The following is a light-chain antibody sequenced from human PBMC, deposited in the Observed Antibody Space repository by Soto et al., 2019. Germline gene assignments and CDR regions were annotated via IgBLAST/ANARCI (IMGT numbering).Light chain of an antibody. CDR3: QQYGSSGT. V-gene: IGKV3-20*01. J-gene: IGKJ1*01. CDR1: QSVSNNY. CDR2: GAS. Sequence: EILFTPSPGTLSLSLREKATLSCRASQSVSNNYLAWYQQKPGQAPRLLIYGASNRATGIPDRFSGSGSGTDFTLTISRLEPEDFAVYYCQQYGSSGTFGQGTKVDIK.